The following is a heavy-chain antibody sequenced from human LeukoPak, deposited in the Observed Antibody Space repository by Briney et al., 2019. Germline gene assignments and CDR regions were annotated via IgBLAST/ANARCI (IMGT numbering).Heavy chain of an antibody. Sequence: GGSLRLSCAASGFTFSNYAMHWVRQAPGKGLEWVAVISYDESNKSYADSVKGRFTISRDNSKNTLYLQMDTLRAEETAVYYCARGRGGRDGYTLDAMDVWGQGTTVTVSS. V-gene: IGHV3-30-3*01. CDR1: GFTFSNYA. D-gene: IGHD5-24*01. J-gene: IGHJ6*02. CDR3: ARGRGGRDGYTLDAMDV. CDR2: ISYDESNK.